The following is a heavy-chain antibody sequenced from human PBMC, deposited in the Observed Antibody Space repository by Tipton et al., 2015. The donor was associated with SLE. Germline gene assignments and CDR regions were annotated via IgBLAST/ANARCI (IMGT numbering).Heavy chain of an antibody. CDR3: ARDWGLLPGGSYFDY. V-gene: IGHV3-66*02. CDR2: IYSVGST. Sequence: SLRLSCAASGFTVSNNYMSWVRQAPGKGLEWVSIIYSVGSTYYGDSVKGRFAISRDNSKNTLYLQMSSLRAEDTAVYYCARDWGLLPGGSYFDYWGQGTLVTVSS. J-gene: IGHJ4*02. CDR1: GFTVSNNY. D-gene: IGHD3-22*01.